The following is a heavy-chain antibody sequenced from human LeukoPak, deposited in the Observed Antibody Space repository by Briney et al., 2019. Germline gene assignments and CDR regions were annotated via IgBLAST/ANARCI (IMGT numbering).Heavy chain of an antibody. V-gene: IGHV5-51*01. CDR2: IYPGDSDT. CDR1: GYTFSNYW. CDR3: VRGWWSFDY. J-gene: IGHJ4*02. Sequence: GESLKISCKGSGYTFSNYWIGWVRQMPGKGLEWMASIYPGDSDTTYSPSFQGQVTISADKSSSTAYLRLSSLKASDTAIYYCVRGWWSFDYWGQGSLVTVSS. D-gene: IGHD3-16*01.